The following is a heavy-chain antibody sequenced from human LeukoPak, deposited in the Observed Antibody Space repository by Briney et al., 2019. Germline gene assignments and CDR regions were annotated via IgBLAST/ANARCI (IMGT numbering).Heavy chain of an antibody. CDR2: ISGSGGST. CDR1: GFTFSSYA. CDR3: AIPDIVVVPGTDWFDP. V-gene: IGHV3-23*01. J-gene: IGHJ5*02. Sequence: GGSLRLSCAASGFTFSSYAMSWVRQAPGKGLEWVSAISGSGGSTYYADSVKGRFTISRDNSKNTLYPQMNSLRAEDTAVYYCAIPDIVVVPGTDWFDPWGQGTLVTVSS. D-gene: IGHD2-2*01.